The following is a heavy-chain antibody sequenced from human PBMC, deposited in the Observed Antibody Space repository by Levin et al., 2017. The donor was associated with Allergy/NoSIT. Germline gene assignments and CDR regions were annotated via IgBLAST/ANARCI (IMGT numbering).Heavy chain of an antibody. CDR1: GFTFSSYG. CDR3: AKDQYVWGSYRYPSFDY. Sequence: GESLKISCAASGFTFSSYGMHWVRQAPGKGLEWVAVISYDGSNKYYADSVKGRFTISRDNSKNTLYLQMNSLRAEDTAVYYCAKDQYVWGSYRYPSFDYWGQGTLVTVSS. V-gene: IGHV3-30*18. D-gene: IGHD3-16*02. CDR2: ISYDGSNK. J-gene: IGHJ4*02.